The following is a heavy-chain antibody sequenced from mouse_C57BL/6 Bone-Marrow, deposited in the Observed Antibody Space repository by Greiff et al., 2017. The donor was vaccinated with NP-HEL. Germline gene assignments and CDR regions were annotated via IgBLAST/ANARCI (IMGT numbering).Heavy chain of an antibody. CDR1: GYTFTSYG. J-gene: IGHJ4*01. Sequence: QVQLQQSGAELARPGASVKLSCKASGYTFTSYGISWVKQSTGQGLEWIGEIYPRSGNTYYNEKFKGKATLTADKSSSTAYMELRSLTSEDSAVYFCARDCYGSSDDGAMDYWGQGTSVTVSS. V-gene: IGHV1-81*01. CDR2: IYPRSGNT. D-gene: IGHD1-1*01. CDR3: ARDCYGSSDDGAMDY.